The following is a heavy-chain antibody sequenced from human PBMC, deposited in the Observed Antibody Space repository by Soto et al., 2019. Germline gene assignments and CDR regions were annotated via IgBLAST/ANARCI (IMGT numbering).Heavy chain of an antibody. D-gene: IGHD4-4*01. V-gene: IGHV3-23*01. J-gene: IGHJ4*02. CDR3: AKSQRDYKNRLFDY. Sequence: EVQLLESGGGLVQPGGSLRLSCAASGFNLSSYAMSWVRQPPGKGLEWVSAISGSGANTYYADSVKGRFTISRDNSKNTLDLQMNSLRAEDTAVYYCAKSQRDYKNRLFDYWGQGTLDTVSS. CDR2: ISGSGANT. CDR1: GFNLSSYA.